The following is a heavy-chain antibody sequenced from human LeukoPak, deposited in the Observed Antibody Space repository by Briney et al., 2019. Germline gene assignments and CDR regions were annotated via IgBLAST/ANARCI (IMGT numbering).Heavy chain of an antibody. CDR2: IYYSGST. CDR3: ARAPSRGVFDY. Sequence: SETLSLTCTVSGGSISSSSYYWGWIRQPPGKGLEWIGSIYYSGSTYYNPSLKSRVTISVDTSKNQFSLKLSSVTAADTAVYYCARAPSRGVFDYWGQGTLVTVSS. D-gene: IGHD3-10*01. CDR1: GGSISSSSYY. J-gene: IGHJ4*02. V-gene: IGHV4-39*07.